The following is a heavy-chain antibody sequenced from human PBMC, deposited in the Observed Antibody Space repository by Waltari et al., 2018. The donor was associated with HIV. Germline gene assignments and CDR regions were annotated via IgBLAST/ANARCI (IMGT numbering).Heavy chain of an antibody. Sequence: QVQLQESGPGLVKPSETLSLTCTVAGGSIRSYSWSWIRQPPGKGLEWIGYIYYSGSTNYNPSLKSRVTISVDTSKNQFSLKLSSVTAADTAVYYCARERRALVPAASGDDAFDIWGQGTMVTVSS. CDR2: IYYSGST. D-gene: IGHD2-2*01. CDR1: GGSIRSYS. V-gene: IGHV4-59*01. CDR3: ARERRALVPAASGDDAFDI. J-gene: IGHJ3*02.